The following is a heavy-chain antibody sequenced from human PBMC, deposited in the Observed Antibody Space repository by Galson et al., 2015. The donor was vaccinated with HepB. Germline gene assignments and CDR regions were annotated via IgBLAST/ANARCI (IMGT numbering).Heavy chain of an antibody. D-gene: IGHD6-6*01. CDR3: ARVGVSRPHNWYFDL. V-gene: IGHV3-21*01. Sequence: SLRLSCAASGFTFSSYSMNWVRQAPGKGLEWVSSISSSSSYIYYADSVKGRFTISRDNAKNSLYLQMNSLRAEDTAVYYCARVGVSRPHNWYFDLWGRGTLVTVSS. CDR2: ISSSSSYI. J-gene: IGHJ2*01. CDR1: GFTFSSYS.